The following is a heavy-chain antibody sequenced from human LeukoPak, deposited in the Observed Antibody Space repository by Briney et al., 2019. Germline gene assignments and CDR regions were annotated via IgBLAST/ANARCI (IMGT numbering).Heavy chain of an antibody. Sequence: GGSLRLSCAASGFTFSSYGLNWVRQAPGKGLEWVSSISSSSTYIYYADSVKGRFTISRDNAKNSLYLQMNSLRAEDTAVYYCARVGYSSGWYSYYFDYWGQGTLVTVSS. J-gene: IGHJ4*02. CDR3: ARVGYSSGWYSYYFDY. CDR2: ISSSSTYI. V-gene: IGHV3-21*01. D-gene: IGHD6-19*01. CDR1: GFTFSSYG.